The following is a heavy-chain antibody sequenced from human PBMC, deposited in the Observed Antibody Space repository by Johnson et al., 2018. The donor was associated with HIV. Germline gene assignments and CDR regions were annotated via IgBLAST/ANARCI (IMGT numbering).Heavy chain of an antibody. D-gene: IGHD5-24*01. CDR1: GFTISNNY. CDR3: AKPLEMATISDAFDI. CDR2: IYSGGST. Sequence: VQLVESGGGLVQPGGSLRLSCAASGFTISNNYMSWVRQAPGKGLEWVSVIYSGGSTYYADYVQGRHTISRDNSKNTLYLQMNSMRAEDTAVYYCAKPLEMATISDAFDIWGQGTMVTVSS. V-gene: IGHV3-66*04. J-gene: IGHJ3*02.